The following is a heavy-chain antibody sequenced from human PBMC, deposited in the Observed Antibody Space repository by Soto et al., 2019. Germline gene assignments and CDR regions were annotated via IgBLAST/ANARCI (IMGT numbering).Heavy chain of an antibody. CDR1: GFTFSSYG. V-gene: IGHV3-30*18. CDR3: AKDRLVAYYYYYYGMDV. Sequence: GGSLRLSCAASGFTFSSYGMHWVRQAPGKGLEWVAVISYDGSNKYYADSVKGRFTISRDNSKNTLYLQMNSLRAEDTAVYYCAKDRLVAYYYYYYGMDVWGQGTTVTVSS. J-gene: IGHJ6*02. CDR2: ISYDGSNK. D-gene: IGHD6-19*01.